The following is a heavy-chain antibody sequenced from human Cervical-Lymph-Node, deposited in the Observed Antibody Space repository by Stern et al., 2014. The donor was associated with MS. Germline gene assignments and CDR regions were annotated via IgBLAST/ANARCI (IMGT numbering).Heavy chain of an antibody. V-gene: IGHV1-69*01. CDR2: IIPIFGTA. D-gene: IGHD2-15*01. Sequence: VQLVESGAEVKKPGSSVKVSCKASGGTFSSYAISWVRQAPGQGLEWMGGIIPIFGTANYAQKFQGRGTITADESTRTAHMEASSLRSEDPAVYYCASLLGAFDIWGQGTMVTVSS. CDR3: ASLLGAFDI. J-gene: IGHJ3*02. CDR1: GGTFSSYA.